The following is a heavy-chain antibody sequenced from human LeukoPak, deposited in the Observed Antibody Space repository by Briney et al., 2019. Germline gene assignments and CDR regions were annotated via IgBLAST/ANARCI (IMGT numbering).Heavy chain of an antibody. CDR3: ARDRYYYYGMDV. Sequence: PGRSLRLSCAASGFTFSSYAMHWVRQAPGKGLEWVAVISYDGSNKYYADSVKGRFTISRDNSKNTLYLQMNSLRAEDTAVYYCARDRYYYYGMDVWGQGTTVTVSS. J-gene: IGHJ6*02. CDR2: ISYDGSNK. V-gene: IGHV3-30-3*01. CDR1: GFTFSSYA.